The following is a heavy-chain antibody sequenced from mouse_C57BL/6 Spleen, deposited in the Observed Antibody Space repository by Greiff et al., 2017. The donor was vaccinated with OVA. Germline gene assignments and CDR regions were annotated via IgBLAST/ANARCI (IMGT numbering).Heavy chain of an antibody. CDR2: IYPGDGDT. Sequence: QVQLQQSGPELVKPGASVKISCKASGYAFSSSWMNWVKQRPGKGLEWIGRIYPGDGDTNYNGKFKGKATLTADQSSSTAYMQLSGLTSEDSAVSLCATGVSSYGYYAMDYWGQGTSVTVSS. D-gene: IGHD1-1*01. CDR3: ATGVSSYGYYAMDY. J-gene: IGHJ4*01. V-gene: IGHV1-82*01. CDR1: GYAFSSSW.